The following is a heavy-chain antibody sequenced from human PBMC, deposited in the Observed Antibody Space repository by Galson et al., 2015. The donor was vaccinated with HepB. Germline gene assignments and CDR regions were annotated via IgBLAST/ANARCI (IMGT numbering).Heavy chain of an antibody. D-gene: IGHD3-3*01. J-gene: IGHJ6*02. CDR1: GFTFSSYA. CDR3: AEAPIPVLRFLEWNYGMDV. V-gene: IGHV3-23*01. CDR2: ISGSGGST. Sequence: SLRLSCAASGFTFSSYAMSWVRQAPGKGLEWVSAISGSGGSTYYADSVKGRFTISRDNSKNTLYLQMNSLRAEDTAVYYCAEAPIPVLRFLEWNYGMDVWGQGTTVTVSS.